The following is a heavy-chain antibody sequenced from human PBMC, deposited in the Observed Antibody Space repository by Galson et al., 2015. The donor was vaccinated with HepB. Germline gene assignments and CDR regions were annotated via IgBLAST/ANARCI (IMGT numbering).Heavy chain of an antibody. J-gene: IGHJ4*02. Sequence: SVKVSCKASGGTFSSYAISWVRQAPGQGLEWMGGIIPIFGTANNAQKFQGRVTITADKSTSTAYMELSSLRSEDTAVYYCARLWSSGDLNHPTDYWGQGTLVTVSS. V-gene: IGHV1-69*06. CDR2: IIPIFGTA. CDR1: GGTFSSYA. D-gene: IGHD6-25*01. CDR3: ARLWSSGDLNHPTDY.